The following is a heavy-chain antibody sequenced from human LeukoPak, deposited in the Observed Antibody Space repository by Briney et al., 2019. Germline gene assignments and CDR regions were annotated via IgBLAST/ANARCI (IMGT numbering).Heavy chain of an antibody. V-gene: IGHV3-48*03. CDR1: GFTFSSYE. Sequence: GGSLRLSCAASGFTFSSYEMNWVRQAPGKGLEWVSYISSSGSTIYYADSVKGRFTISRDNAKNSLYLQMNSLRAEDTAVYYCAKSLIRAGSGWFAFDIWGQGTMVTVSS. CDR2: ISSSGSTI. J-gene: IGHJ3*02. CDR3: AKSLIRAGSGWFAFDI. D-gene: IGHD6-19*01.